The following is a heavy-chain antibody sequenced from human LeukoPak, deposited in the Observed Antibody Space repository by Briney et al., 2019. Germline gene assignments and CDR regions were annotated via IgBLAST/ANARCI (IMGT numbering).Heavy chain of an antibody. Sequence: SETLSLTCAVYGGSFSGYYWSWIRQPPGKGLEWIGEINHSGSTNYNPSLKSRATISVDTSKNQFSLKLSSVTAADTAVYYCATPYGATPGAFDIWGQGTMVTVSS. D-gene: IGHD4-17*01. CDR1: GGSFSGYY. V-gene: IGHV4-34*01. CDR2: INHSGST. CDR3: ATPYGATPGAFDI. J-gene: IGHJ3*02.